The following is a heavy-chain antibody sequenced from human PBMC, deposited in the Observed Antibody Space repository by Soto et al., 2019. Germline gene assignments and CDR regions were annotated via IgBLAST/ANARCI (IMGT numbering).Heavy chain of an antibody. CDR3: TTADLYCSGGSCYLYYFDY. Sequence: GSLRLSCAASGFTFSNAWMSWVRQAPGKGLEWVGRIKSKTDGGTTDYAAPVKGRFTISRDDSKNTLYLQMNSLKTEDTAVYYCTTADLYCSGGSCYLYYFDYWGQGTLVTVSS. D-gene: IGHD2-15*01. CDR1: GFTFSNAW. CDR2: IKSKTDGGTT. J-gene: IGHJ4*02. V-gene: IGHV3-15*01.